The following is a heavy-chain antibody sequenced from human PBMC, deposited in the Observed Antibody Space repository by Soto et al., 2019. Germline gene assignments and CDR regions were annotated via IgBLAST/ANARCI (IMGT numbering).Heavy chain of an antibody. J-gene: IGHJ4*02. CDR2: ISSSSSYI. CDR3: ARLTPYDSSGYYCY. D-gene: IGHD3-22*01. CDR1: GFTFSSYS. V-gene: IGHV3-21*01. Sequence: EVQLVESGGGLVKPGGSLRLSCAASGFTFSSYSMNWVRQAPGKGLEWVSSISSSSSYIYYADSVKGRFTISRDNAKNALYLQMNSLRAEDTAVYYCARLTPYDSSGYYCYWGQGTLVTVSS.